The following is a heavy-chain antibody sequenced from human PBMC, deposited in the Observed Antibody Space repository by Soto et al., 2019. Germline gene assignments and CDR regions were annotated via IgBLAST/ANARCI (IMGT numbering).Heavy chain of an antibody. J-gene: IGHJ3*02. Sequence: RGSLRLSCEVSVFTFMDYAMSWGRHAPGKGLEWVSTVSGSLDSAYYSDAVKGRFTVSRDHSRNVLYLQMDRLRAADTGVYYCAKDSGLPGHFGILIPAFHIWCQAT. V-gene: IGHV3-23*01. D-gene: IGHD3-10*01. CDR1: VFTFMDYA. CDR2: VSGSLDSA. CDR3: AKDSGLPGHFGILIPAFHI.